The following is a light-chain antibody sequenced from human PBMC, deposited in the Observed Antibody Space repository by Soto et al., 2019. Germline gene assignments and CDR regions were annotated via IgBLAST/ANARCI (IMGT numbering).Light chain of an antibody. CDR1: QSVSSN. CDR2: GAS. Sequence: IVMTHSPATLFVYKRERANRYFRASQSVSSNLAWYQQKPGQAPRLLIYGASTRATGIPARFSGSGSGTDFTLTIRSLEPEDFAVYYCQQRSNWPPINCGKGPRRAIK. J-gene: IGKJ5*01. CDR3: QQRSNWPPIN. V-gene: IGKV3-15*01.